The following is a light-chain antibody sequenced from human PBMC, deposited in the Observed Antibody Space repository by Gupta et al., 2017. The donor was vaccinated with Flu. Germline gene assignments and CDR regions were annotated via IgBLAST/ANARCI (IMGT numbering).Light chain of an antibody. V-gene: IGKV4-1*01. Sequence: DIVMTQAPDSLAVSLCERATINCKSSQSVLYSSNNKNYLAWYQQKPGQPPKLLIYWASTREYGVPDRFSGRGSGTDFTLTISSLQAEDVAVYYCQQEDSTPVTFGQGTKVEIK. CDR2: WAS. CDR3: QQEDSTPVT. J-gene: IGKJ1*01. CDR1: QSVLYSSNNKNY.